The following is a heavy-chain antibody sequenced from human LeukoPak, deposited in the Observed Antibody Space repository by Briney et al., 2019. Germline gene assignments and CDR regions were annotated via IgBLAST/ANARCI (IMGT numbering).Heavy chain of an antibody. CDR2: IYASGSP. CDR3: ARGPYKYDNSGAFDI. J-gene: IGHJ3*02. V-gene: IGHV4-61*02. CDR1: GDSISSGDYY. D-gene: IGHD3-22*01. Sequence: SETLSLTCTVSGDSISSGDYYWSWLRPPAGKGLEWIGRIYASGSPNDNPSLKSPVSLSVDTSGDQSSLKLSSLTAADTAVFYCARGPYKYDNSGAFDIWGQGTMVTVSS.